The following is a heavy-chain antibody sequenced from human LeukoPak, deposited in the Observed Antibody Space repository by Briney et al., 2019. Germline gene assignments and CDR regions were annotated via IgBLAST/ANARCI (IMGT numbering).Heavy chain of an antibody. CDR1: GINFRSSG. Sequence: PGGSLRLSCAASGINFRSSGMRWVRQAPGKGLEWVTFIQNDGSDKYYAASVKGRFTISRDNSKNTVYLHMASLRADDTALYYCAREGGRAVPGGFDQWGQGTLVTVSS. CDR2: IQNDGSDK. CDR3: AREGGRAVPGGFDQ. V-gene: IGHV3-30*02. D-gene: IGHD2-8*02. J-gene: IGHJ4*02.